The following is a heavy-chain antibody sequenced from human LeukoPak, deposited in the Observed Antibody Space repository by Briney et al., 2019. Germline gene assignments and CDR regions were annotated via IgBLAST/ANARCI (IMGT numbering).Heavy chain of an antibody. CDR2: ISYDGSNK. CDR3: ARDLNYYDSSASPDFDY. V-gene: IGHV3-30*03. CDR1: GFTFSSYG. J-gene: IGHJ4*02. Sequence: GGSLRLSCAASGFTFSSYGMSWVRQAPGKGLEWVAVISYDGSNKYYADSVKGRFTISRDNSKNTLYLQMNSLRAEDTAVYYCARDLNYYDSSASPDFDYWGQGTLVTVSS. D-gene: IGHD3-22*01.